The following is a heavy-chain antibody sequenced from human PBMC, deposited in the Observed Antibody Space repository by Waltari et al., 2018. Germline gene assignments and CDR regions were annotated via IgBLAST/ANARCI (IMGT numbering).Heavy chain of an antibody. CDR2: IYHSGRT. J-gene: IGHJ5*02. CDR1: GYSIISGDY. Sequence: QGQLQESGHGMVKPSETLSLTCAVSGYSIISGDYGDWILKHPGKGLEWIGSIYHSGRTYYNPSLKSRVTISVDTSKTQVSLKLSSVTAADTAVYYCARIVPEAAAGTGWFDPWGQGTLVTVSS. CDR3: ARIVPEAAAGTGWFDP. D-gene: IGHD6-13*01. V-gene: IGHV4-38-2*01.